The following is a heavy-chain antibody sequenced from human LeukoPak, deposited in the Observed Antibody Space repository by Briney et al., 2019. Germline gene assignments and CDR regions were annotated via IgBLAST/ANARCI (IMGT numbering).Heavy chain of an antibody. CDR3: ARDLVPDSSGYPNFDY. CDR2: MNPNSGNT. Sequence: ASVKVSCKASGYTFTSYDINWVRQATGQGLEWMGWMNPNSGNTGYAQKFQGRVTMTRDTSISTAYMELSRLRSDDTAVYYCARDLVPDSSGYPNFDYWGQGTLVTVSS. V-gene: IGHV1-8*01. D-gene: IGHD3-22*01. J-gene: IGHJ4*02. CDR1: GYTFTSYD.